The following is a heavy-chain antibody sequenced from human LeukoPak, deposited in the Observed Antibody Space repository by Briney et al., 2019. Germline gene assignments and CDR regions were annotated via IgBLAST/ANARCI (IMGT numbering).Heavy chain of an antibody. CDR3: ARVTRGGYDGYFDY. V-gene: IGHV3-21*01. J-gene: IGHJ4*02. Sequence: GGSLRLSCAASGFTFRIYAMNWVRQAPGKGLEWVSFISTSSSYIYYADSLKGRFTISRDNAKKSLYLQINSLRAEDTAVYYCARVTRGGYDGYFDYWGQGTLVTVSS. CDR1: GFTFRIYA. D-gene: IGHD5-12*01. CDR2: ISTSSSYI.